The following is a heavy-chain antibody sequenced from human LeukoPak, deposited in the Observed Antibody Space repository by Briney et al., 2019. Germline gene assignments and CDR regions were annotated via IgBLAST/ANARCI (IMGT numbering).Heavy chain of an antibody. J-gene: IGHJ4*02. CDR2: FDPEDGET. D-gene: IGHD2-15*01. Sequence: ASVKVSCKASGGTFSSYAISWVRQAPGQGLEWMGGFDPEDGETIYAQKFQGRVTMTEDTSTDTAYMELSSLRSEDTAVYYCATSYCSGGSCYSSGGDYWGQGTLVTVSS. V-gene: IGHV1-24*01. CDR3: ATSYCSGGSCYSSGGDY. CDR1: GGTFSSYA.